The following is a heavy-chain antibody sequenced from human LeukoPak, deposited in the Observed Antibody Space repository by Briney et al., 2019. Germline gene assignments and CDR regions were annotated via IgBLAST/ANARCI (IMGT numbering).Heavy chain of an antibody. D-gene: IGHD3-10*01. V-gene: IGHV3-23*01. CDR1: GFTFNTYA. CDR3: AKGPDITMLTVDPNHWFDP. J-gene: IGHJ5*02. Sequence: GVSLRLSCAASGFTFNTYAMSWVRQAPGKGLEWVSVIDRNCGTTHYANAVRGRFTISRDNARYTLYMQMNNLRAEETATYYCAKGPDITMLTVDPNHWFDPWGEGTLVTVSS. CDR2: IDRNCGTT.